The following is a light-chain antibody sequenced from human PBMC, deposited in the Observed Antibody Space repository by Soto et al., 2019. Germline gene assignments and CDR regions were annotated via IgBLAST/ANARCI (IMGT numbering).Light chain of an antibody. V-gene: IGKV3-20*01. J-gene: IGKJ2*01. Sequence: EIVLTQSPGTLSLSPRERATLSCRASQSVNRNYLAWYQQKPGQALRLLIYGASSRATGIPDRFSGSGSGTDFTLTISRLEAEDFALYYCQQYGGSPLFTFGQGTKLEIK. CDR2: GAS. CDR1: QSVNRNY. CDR3: QQYGGSPLFT.